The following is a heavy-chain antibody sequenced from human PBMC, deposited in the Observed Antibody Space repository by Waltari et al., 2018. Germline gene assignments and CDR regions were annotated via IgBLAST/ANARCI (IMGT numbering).Heavy chain of an antibody. Sequence: QLQLQESGPGLVKPSEALSLTCTVSGGSISSRTCYWDWGRQSPGNDLEGLGGIYYGGSTSYNPSLKSGVTMSVETAKNQCSRELRSVTAADTAVYDCARRATYESSGRHPFDYWGQGTLVTVSS. CDR1: GGSISSRTCY. CDR3: ARRATYESSGRHPFDY. D-gene: IGHD3-22*01. J-gene: IGHJ4*02. CDR2: IYYGGST. V-gene: IGHV4-39*01.